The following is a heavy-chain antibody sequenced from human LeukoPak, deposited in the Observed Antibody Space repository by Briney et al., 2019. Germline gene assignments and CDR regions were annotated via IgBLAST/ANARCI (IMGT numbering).Heavy chain of an antibody. CDR2: IYYSGST. D-gene: IGHD1-26*01. V-gene: IGHV4-59*08. J-gene: IGHJ3*02. Sequence: SETLSLTCTVSGGSISSYYWSWLRQPPGKGLEWITYIYYSGSTNYNPSLKSRVTISVDTSKNQFSLKLSSVTAADTAVYYCARRIGRKGAFDMWGQGTMVTVSS. CDR3: ARRIGRKGAFDM. CDR1: GGSISSYY.